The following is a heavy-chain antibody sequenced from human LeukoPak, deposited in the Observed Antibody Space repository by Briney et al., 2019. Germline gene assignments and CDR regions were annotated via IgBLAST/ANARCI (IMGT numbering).Heavy chain of an antibody. CDR2: IYPGDSDT. D-gene: IGHD2-15*01. CDR3: AASGGDIGYYWDY. J-gene: IGHJ4*02. CDR1: GSRLTSYS. V-gene: IGHV5-51*01. Sequence: HGASMPISRKGFGSRLTSYSIGGVRQIHGKGLEWMGIIYPGDSDTRYSPSFQGQVTISADKSISTAYLQWSSLKASDTAIYYCAASGGDIGYYWDYWGQGTLVAVSS.